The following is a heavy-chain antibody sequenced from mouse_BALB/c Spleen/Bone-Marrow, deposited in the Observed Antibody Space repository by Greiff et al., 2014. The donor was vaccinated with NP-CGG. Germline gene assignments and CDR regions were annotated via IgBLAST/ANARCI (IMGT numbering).Heavy chain of an antibody. CDR1: GFSLTSYG. CDR3: ARGSYYEGAMDY. D-gene: IGHD1-1*01. CDR2: IWAGGST. Sequence: VKLVESGPGLVAPSQSLSITCTVSGFSLTSYGVHWVRQPPGKVLEWLGVIWAGGSTNYNSALMSRLSISKDNSKSQVFLKMNSLQTDDSAMYYCARGSYYEGAMDYWGQGTSVTVSS. V-gene: IGHV2-9*02. J-gene: IGHJ4*01.